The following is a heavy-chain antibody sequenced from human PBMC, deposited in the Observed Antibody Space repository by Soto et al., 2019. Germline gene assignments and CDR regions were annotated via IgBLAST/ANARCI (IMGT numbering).Heavy chain of an antibody. CDR3: ARVGDSSGWLYYFDY. D-gene: IGHD6-19*01. Sequence: VQLVESGGGLVKPGGSLRLSCAASGFTFSSYSMNWVRQAPGKGLEWVSSISSSSSYIYYADSVKGRFTISRDNAKNSLYLQMNSLRAEDTAVYYCARVGDSSGWLYYFDYWGQGTLVTVSS. V-gene: IGHV3-21*01. J-gene: IGHJ4*02. CDR1: GFTFSSYS. CDR2: ISSSSSYI.